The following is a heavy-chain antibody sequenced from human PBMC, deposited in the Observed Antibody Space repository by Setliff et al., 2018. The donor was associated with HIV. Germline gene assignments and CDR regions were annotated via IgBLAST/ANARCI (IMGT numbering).Heavy chain of an antibody. CDR3: AREGSVVPAAQANYMDV. V-gene: IGHV4-34*01. Sequence: SETLSLTCAVYGGSFSGYYWSWIRQPPGKGLEWIGEINHSGSTNYNPSLKSRVTISVDTSKNQSSLKLSSVTAADTAVYYCAREGSVVPAAQANYMDVWGKGTTVTVSS. D-gene: IGHD2-2*01. CDR2: INHSGST. CDR1: GGSFSGYY. J-gene: IGHJ6*03.